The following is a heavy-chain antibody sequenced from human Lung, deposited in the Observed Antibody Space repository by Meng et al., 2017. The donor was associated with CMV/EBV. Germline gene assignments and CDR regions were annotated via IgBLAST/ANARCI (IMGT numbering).Heavy chain of an antibody. CDR2: IRFDGSNQ. J-gene: IGHJ4*02. CDR3: ASLGGAGALDY. D-gene: IGHD1-26*01. CDR1: GFRFSTYG. Sequence: GGSLRLXSAASGFRFSTYGMNWVRQAPGKGLEWVAFIRFDGSNQYYEDSVKGRFSISRDNSKNMLYLKMNSLRSEDTAVYYCASLGGAGALDYWGQGTLVTVSS. V-gene: IGHV3-30*02.